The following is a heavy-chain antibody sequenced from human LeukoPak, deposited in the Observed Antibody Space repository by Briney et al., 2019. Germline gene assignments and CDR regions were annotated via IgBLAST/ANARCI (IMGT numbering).Heavy chain of an antibody. Sequence: SETLSLTCTVSGGSISSYYWSWIRQPPGKGLEWIAYIYYSGSTNYNPSLKSRVTISVDTSKYQFSLKLRSVTAADTAVYYCARTTEGGYTYGYFYYYYMDVWGKGTTVTISS. D-gene: IGHD5-18*01. V-gene: IGHV4-59*01. CDR1: GGSISSYY. CDR2: IYYSGST. CDR3: ARTTEGGYTYGYFYYYYMDV. J-gene: IGHJ6*03.